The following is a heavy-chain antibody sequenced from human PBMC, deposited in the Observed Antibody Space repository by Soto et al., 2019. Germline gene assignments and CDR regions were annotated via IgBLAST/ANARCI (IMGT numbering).Heavy chain of an antibody. J-gene: IGHJ4*02. V-gene: IGHV3-23*01. Sequence: GGSLRLSCAASGFTFSSYAVSWVRQAPGKGLEWVSTISGSGGSTYYADSVKGRFTISRDNSKNTLYLQMNSLRAEDTAVYYCAKDQYYDRNGYYFDNGGQEALVTVSS. CDR1: GFTFSSYA. CDR2: ISGSGGST. D-gene: IGHD3-22*01. CDR3: AKDQYYDRNGYYFDN.